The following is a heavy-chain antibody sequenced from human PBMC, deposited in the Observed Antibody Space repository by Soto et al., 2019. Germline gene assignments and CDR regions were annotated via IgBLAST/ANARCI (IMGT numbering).Heavy chain of an antibody. CDR1: GFTFSNAW. J-gene: IGHJ6*02. V-gene: IGHV3-15*01. Sequence: AGGSLRLSCAASGFTFSNAWMSWVREAPGKGLEWVGRIKSKTDGGTTDYAAPVKGRFTISRDDSKNTLYLQMNSLKTEDTAVYYCTTDWEAKWELLDGMDVWGQGTTVTVSS. CDR2: IKSKTDGGTT. CDR3: TTDWEAKWELLDGMDV. D-gene: IGHD1-26*01.